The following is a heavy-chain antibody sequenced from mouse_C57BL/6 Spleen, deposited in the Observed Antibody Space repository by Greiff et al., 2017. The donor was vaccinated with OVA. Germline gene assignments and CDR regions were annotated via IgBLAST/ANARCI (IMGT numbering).Heavy chain of an antibody. CDR3: ARGGSSSPWYFDV. CDR1: GFTFSDYG. CDR2: ISSGSSTI. J-gene: IGHJ1*03. V-gene: IGHV5-17*01. D-gene: IGHD1-1*01. Sequence: EVQLKESGGGLVKPGGSLKLSCAASGFTFSDYGMHWVRQAPEKGLEWVAYISSGSSTIYYADTVKGRFTISRDNAKNTLFLQMTSLRSEDTAMYYCARGGSSSPWYFDVWGTGTTVTVSS.